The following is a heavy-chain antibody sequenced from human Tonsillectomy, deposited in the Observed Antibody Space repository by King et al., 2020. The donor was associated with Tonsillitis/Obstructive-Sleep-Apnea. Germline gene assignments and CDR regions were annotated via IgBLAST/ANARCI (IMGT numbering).Heavy chain of an antibody. CDR2: IDYSGST. CDR3: AREEYSSSWYPTESFDI. CDR1: GGSISSGGYY. D-gene: IGHD6-13*01. Sequence: QLQESGPGLVKPSQTLSLTCTVSGGSISSGGYYWSWIRQHPGKGLEWIGYIDYSGSTYYNPSLKSRVTISVDTAKNQFSLKLSSVTAADTAVYYCAREEYSSSWYPTESFDIWGQGTMVTVSS. J-gene: IGHJ3*02. V-gene: IGHV4-31*03.